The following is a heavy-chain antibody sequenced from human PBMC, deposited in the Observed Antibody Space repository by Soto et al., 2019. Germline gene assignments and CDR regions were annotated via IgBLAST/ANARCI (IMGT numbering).Heavy chain of an antibody. CDR3: ATDPGWFDAFEI. Sequence: GASVKVSCKVSGYTLTELSMHWVRQAPGKGLEWMGGFDPEDGETIYAQKFQGRVTMTEDTSTDTAYMELSSLRSEDTAVYYCATDPGWFDAFEIWAQGTMVTVSS. CDR1: GYTLTELS. CDR2: FDPEDGET. V-gene: IGHV1-24*01. D-gene: IGHD2-15*01. J-gene: IGHJ3*02.